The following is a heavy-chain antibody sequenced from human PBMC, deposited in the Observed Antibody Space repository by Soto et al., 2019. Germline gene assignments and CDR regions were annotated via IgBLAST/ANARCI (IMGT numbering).Heavy chain of an antibody. D-gene: IGHD1-26*01. Sequence: QVQLVESGGGVVQPGRSLRLSCAASRFTFSSYGMHWVRQAPGKGLEWVAVIWYDGSNKYYADSVKGRFTISRDNSKNTLYLQMNSLRAEDTAVYYCARGKGDGSYSWSFFDYWGQGTLVTVSS. CDR1: RFTFSSYG. V-gene: IGHV3-33*01. J-gene: IGHJ4*02. CDR2: IWYDGSNK. CDR3: ARGKGDGSYSWSFFDY.